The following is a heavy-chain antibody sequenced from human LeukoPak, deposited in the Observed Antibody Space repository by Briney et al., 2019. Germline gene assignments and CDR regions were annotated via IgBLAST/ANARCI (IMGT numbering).Heavy chain of an antibody. CDR2: IKQDGSEK. CDR1: GFTFSSYW. V-gene: IGHV3-7*01. J-gene: IGHJ5*02. Sequence: GGSLRLSCAASGFTFSSYWMSWVRQAPGKGLEWVANIKQDGSEKYYVDSVKGRFTISRDIAKNSLYLQMNSLRAEDTAVYYCARVLDFWSGYYPDNWFDPWGQGTLVTVSS. CDR3: ARVLDFWSGYYPDNWFDP. D-gene: IGHD3-3*01.